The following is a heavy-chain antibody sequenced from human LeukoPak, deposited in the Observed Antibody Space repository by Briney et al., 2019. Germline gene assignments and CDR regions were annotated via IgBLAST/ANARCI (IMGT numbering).Heavy chain of an antibody. D-gene: IGHD6-19*01. V-gene: IGHV3-21*01. J-gene: IGHJ4*02. CDR2: ISSSSSYI. CDR1: GFTFSSYS. Sequence: NAGGSLRLSRAASGFTFSSYSMNWVRQAPGKGLEWVSSISSSSSYIYYADSVKGRFTISRDNAKNSLYLQMNSLRAEDTAVYYCARGGSGYYFDYWGQGTLVTVSS. CDR3: ARGGSGYYFDY.